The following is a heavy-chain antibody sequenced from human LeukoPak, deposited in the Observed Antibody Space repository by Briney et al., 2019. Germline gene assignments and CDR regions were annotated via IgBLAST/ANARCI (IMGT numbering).Heavy chain of an antibody. D-gene: IGHD5-12*01. V-gene: IGHV3-23*01. CDR2: ITGSGDGT. Sequence: GGSLRLSCAASGFTFSSYVMSWVRQAPGKGLEWVSTITGSGDGTYYADSVKGRFTISRDNSKNTLGLQMNSLRAEDTAVYYCAKLYGGYGNYWGQGTLVTVSS. J-gene: IGHJ4*02. CDR1: GFTFSSYV. CDR3: AKLYGGYGNY.